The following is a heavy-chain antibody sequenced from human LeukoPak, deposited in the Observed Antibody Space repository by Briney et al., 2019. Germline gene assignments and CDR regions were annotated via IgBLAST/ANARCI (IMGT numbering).Heavy chain of an antibody. V-gene: IGHV3-23*01. CDR3: AKSIVNSGTYIPFDY. CDR2: ISGSGRTT. Sequence: ETLSLTCAVSGGSISSSNWWSWVRQAPGKGLEWVSVISGSGRTTYSTDSVKGRFTISRDKSKNTVYLQMNSLRGEDTALYYCAKSIVNSGTYIPFDYWGQGTLVTVSS. J-gene: IGHJ4*02. CDR1: GGSISSSN. D-gene: IGHD1-26*01.